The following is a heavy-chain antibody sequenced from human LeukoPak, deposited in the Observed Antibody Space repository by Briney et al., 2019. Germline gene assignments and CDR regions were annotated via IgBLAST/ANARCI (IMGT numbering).Heavy chain of an antibody. D-gene: IGHD2-15*01. CDR2: ISASGQTI. CDR1: GFPFSSHG. Sequence: GGTLRLSCAGSGFPFSSHGMNWVRYAPGKGLEWVSYISASGQTIYYADSVKGRFTISRDNAKNSLYLQMNSLRAEDTAVYYCARDAVVVVAASGPGYYFDYWGQGTLVTVSS. V-gene: IGHV3-48*04. J-gene: IGHJ4*02. CDR3: ARDAVVVVAASGPGYYFDY.